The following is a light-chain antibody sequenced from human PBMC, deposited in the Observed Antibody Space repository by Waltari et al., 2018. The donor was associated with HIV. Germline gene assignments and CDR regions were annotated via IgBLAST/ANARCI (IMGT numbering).Light chain of an antibody. Sequence: QSVLTQPLSASGTPGQRVTISCSGSSSHIGDFSVSWYPPLPGAAPQLLIYANNQRPSGVPDRFSGSRSGTSASLAISGLRSEDEAVYSCAVWDDSLRGGVFGGGTKLTVL. J-gene: IGLJ3*02. CDR2: ANN. CDR1: SSHIGDFS. V-gene: IGLV1-47*01. CDR3: AVWDDSLRGGV.